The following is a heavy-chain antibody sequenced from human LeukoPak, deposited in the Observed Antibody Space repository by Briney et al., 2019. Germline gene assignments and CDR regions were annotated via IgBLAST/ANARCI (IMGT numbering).Heavy chain of an antibody. J-gene: IGHJ4*02. CDR3: ARGVVTTQFDY. V-gene: IGHV4-59*01. CDR1: GGSISTYY. CDR2: IYYSGST. Sequence: SETLSLTCTVSGGSISTYYWSWIRQPPGKGLEWLGFIYYSGSTNYNPSLKSRVTISVDTSKNQFSLKLNSETAADTAIYYCARGVVTTQFDYWGQGALVTVSS. D-gene: IGHD3-22*01.